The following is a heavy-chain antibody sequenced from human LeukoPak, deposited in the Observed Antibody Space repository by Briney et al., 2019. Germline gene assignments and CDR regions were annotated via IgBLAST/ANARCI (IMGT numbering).Heavy chain of an antibody. V-gene: IGHV3-7*03. Sequence: GGSLRLSCAASGFIFSDHWLDWVRQAPGKGLEWVAHIKGDGSQKYYVDSVKGRFTISRDNAKTSLYLQMDSLRAEDTAVYYCARNRGWLQFDYWGQGTLVTVSS. J-gene: IGHJ4*02. CDR1: GFIFSDHW. CDR3: ARNRGWLQFDY. CDR2: IKGDGSQK. D-gene: IGHD5-12*01.